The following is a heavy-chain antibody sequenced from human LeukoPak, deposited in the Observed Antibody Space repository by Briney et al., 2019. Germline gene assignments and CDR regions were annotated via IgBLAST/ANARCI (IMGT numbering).Heavy chain of an antibody. J-gene: IGHJ4*02. CDR3: GKDEENSSPFTFDH. V-gene: IGHV4-59*01. CDR2: IYYRGST. Sequence: SETLSLTCTVSGGSISSYYWSWIRQPPGEGLEWIGYIYYRGSTNYNPSLKSRVTISVDTSQNPFSLKLSSVPAADTAVCYCGKDEENSSPFTFDHWGQGTLVTVSS. D-gene: IGHD6-6*01. CDR1: GGSISSYY.